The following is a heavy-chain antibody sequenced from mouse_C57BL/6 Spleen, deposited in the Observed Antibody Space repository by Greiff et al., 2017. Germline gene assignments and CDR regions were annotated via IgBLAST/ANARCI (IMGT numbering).Heavy chain of an antibody. Sequence: VQLQESGPELVKPGASVKISCKASGYAFSSSWMNWVKQRPGKGLEWIGRIYPGDGDTNYNGKFKGKATLTADKSSSTAYMQLSSLTSEDSAVYFCARQKAYDGYLYAMDDWGQGTSVTVSS. J-gene: IGHJ4*01. CDR1: GYAFSSSW. CDR3: ARQKAYDGYLYAMDD. V-gene: IGHV1-82*01. CDR2: IYPGDGDT. D-gene: IGHD2-3*01.